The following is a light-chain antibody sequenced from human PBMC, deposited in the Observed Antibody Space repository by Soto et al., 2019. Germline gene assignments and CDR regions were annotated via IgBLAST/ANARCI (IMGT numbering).Light chain of an antibody. CDR3: NSYTSSHSLEV. CDR1: SSDVGAYNY. CDR2: DVN. J-gene: IGLJ2*01. V-gene: IGLV2-14*03. Sequence: QSALTQPASVSGSPGQSITISCTGTSSDVGAYNYVSWYQQHPGKAPKLMIYDVNTRPSGVSDRFSGSKSGNTASLTISGLQAEDEADYYCNSYTSSHSLEVVGGGTKLTVL.